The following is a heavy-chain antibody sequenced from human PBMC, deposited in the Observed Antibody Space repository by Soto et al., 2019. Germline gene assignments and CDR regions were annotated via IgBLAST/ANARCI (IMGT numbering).Heavy chain of an antibody. CDR1: GGSISSYY. CDR2: IYFSGST. J-gene: IGHJ4*02. V-gene: IGHV4-59*08. Sequence: SETLSLSCTVSGGSISSYYWSWIRQPPGKGLEWIGYIYFSGSTNYNPSLKSRVTLSVDTSKNQFSLKLSSVTAADTAVYYCARRYGGAVDYWGQGTLVTGSS. D-gene: IGHD3-10*01. CDR3: ARRYGGAVDY.